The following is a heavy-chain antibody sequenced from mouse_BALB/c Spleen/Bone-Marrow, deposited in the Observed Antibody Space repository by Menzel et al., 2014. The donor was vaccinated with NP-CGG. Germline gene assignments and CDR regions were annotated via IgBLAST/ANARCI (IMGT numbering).Heavy chain of an antibody. J-gene: IGHJ2*01. V-gene: IGHV5-17*02. D-gene: IGHD1-1*01. Sequence: EVHLVESGGGLVQPGGSRKLSCAASGFTFSSFGMHWVRQAPEKGLEWVAYISSGGSTIYYGDTVMGRFTISRDNPKNTLFLQMTSLRSEDTATYYCVRSGSSSGYFDYWGQGTTLTVSS. CDR3: VRSGSSSGYFDY. CDR2: ISSGGSTI. CDR1: GFTFSSFG.